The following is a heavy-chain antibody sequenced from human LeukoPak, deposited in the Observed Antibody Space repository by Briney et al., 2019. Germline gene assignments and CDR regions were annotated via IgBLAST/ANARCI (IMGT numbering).Heavy chain of an antibody. D-gene: IGHD3-9*01. V-gene: IGHV4-59*01. CDR3: ARVLTGYRARLGY. J-gene: IGHJ4*02. CDR1: GGSISSYY. Sequence: PSETLSLTCTVSGGSISSYYWSWIRQPPGKGLEWIGYIYYSGSTNYNPSLKSRVTISVDTSKNQFSLKLSSVTAADTAVYYCARVLTGYRARLGYWGQGTLVTVSS. CDR2: IYYSGST.